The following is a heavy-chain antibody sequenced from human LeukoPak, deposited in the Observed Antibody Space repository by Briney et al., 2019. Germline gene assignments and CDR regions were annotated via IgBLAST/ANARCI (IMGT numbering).Heavy chain of an antibody. CDR3: GRDLPTVTSIDY. D-gene: IGHD4-17*01. Sequence: GGSLRLSCAASGFTFSHYYMTWVRQAPGKGLEWVSSISGSSGYIFYADSVKGRFTISRDNAKNSLYLQMNSLRAEDTAVYYCGRDLPTVTSIDYWGQGTLVAVSS. V-gene: IGHV3-21*06. J-gene: IGHJ4*02. CDR1: GFTFSHYY. CDR2: ISGSSGYI.